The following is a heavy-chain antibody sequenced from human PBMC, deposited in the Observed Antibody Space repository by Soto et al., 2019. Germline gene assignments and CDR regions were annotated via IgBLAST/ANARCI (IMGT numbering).Heavy chain of an antibody. CDR1: GFTFSSYG. CDR2: IWYDGSNK. D-gene: IGHD6-13*01. J-gene: IGHJ3*02. CDR3: ARDHASSWYGGAFDI. Sequence: PGGSLRLSCAASGFTFSSYGMHWVRQAPGKGLEWVAVIWYDGSNKYYADSVKGRFTISRDNSKNTLYLQMNSLRAEDTAVYYCARDHASSWYGGAFDIWGQGTMVTVSS. V-gene: IGHV3-33*01.